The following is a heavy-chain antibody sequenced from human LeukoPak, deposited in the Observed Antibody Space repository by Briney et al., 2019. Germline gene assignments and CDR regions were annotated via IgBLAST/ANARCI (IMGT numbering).Heavy chain of an antibody. CDR2: ISTSGST. CDR1: GGSISSGSYY. CDR3: ARAAGQAFDY. J-gene: IGHJ4*02. Sequence: SETLSLTCTVSGGSISSGSYYWSWIRQPAGKGLEWIGRISTSGSTNYNPSLKSRITISVDTSKNQFSLNLSSVTAVDTAVYYCARAAGQAFDYWGQGTLVTVSS. V-gene: IGHV4-61*02.